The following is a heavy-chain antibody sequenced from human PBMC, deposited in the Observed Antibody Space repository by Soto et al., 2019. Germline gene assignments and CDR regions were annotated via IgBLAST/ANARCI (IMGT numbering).Heavy chain of an antibody. V-gene: IGHV1-3*01. D-gene: IGHD3-22*01. CDR2: INAGNGNT. CDR3: ARGPNYYDSSGYLSRAFDY. Sequence: GASVKVSCKASGYTFTSYAMHWVCQAPGQRLEWMGWINAGNGNTKYSQKFQGRVTITRDTSASTAYMELSSLRSEDTAVYYCARGPNYYDSSGYLSRAFDYWGQGTLVTVSS. CDR1: GYTFTSYA. J-gene: IGHJ4*02.